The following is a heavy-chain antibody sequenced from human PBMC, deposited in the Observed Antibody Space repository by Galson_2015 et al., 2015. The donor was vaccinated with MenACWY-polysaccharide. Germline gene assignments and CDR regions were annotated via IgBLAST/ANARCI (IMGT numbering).Heavy chain of an antibody. D-gene: IGHD1-26*01. CDR1: GYSISSGYY. CDR2: IYHSGST. J-gene: IGHJ4*02. V-gene: IGHV4-38-2*01. CDR3: ARVEKYSGSFYILY. Sequence: SLTCAVSGYSISSGYYWGWIRQPPGKGLEWIGSIYHSGSTYYNPSLKSRVTVSVDTSKNQFSLKLSSVTAADMAVYYCARVEKYSGSFYILYWGQGTLVTVSS.